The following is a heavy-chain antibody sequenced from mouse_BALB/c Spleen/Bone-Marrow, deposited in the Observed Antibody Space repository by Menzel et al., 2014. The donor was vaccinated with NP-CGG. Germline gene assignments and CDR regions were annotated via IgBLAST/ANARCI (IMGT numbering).Heavy chain of an antibody. V-gene: IGHV14-3*02. CDR3: ARYRLGTYFDY. CDR1: GFNIKDTY. CDR2: VDPANGNT. J-gene: IGHJ2*01. D-gene: IGHD2-14*01. Sequence: VQLQQSGAELVKPGASVKLSCTASGFNIKDTYMHWVEQRPEQGLEWIGRVDPANGNTKYDPKFQGKATITADTSSNTAYLQLSSLTSEDTAVYYCARYRLGTYFDYWGQGTTLTVSS.